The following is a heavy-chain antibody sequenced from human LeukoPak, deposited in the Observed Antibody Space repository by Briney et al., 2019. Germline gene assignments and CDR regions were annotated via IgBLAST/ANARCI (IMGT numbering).Heavy chain of an antibody. J-gene: IGHJ4*02. D-gene: IGHD3-22*01. Sequence: GALRLSCAASGFTFSSYAMHWVRQAPGKGLEWGAVISYDGGNKYYADSVKGRFTISRDNSKNTLYLQMNSLRAEDTAVYYCARDIAPSDYYDSSGYHSPPDYWGQGTLVTVSS. V-gene: IGHV3-30-3*01. CDR1: GFTFSSYA. CDR3: ARDIAPSDYYDSSGYHSPPDY. CDR2: ISYDGGNK.